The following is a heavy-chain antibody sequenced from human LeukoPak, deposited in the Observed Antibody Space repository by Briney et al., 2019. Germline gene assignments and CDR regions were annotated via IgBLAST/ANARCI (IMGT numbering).Heavy chain of an antibody. V-gene: IGHV3-21*01. Sequence: AGGSLRLSCAASGFTFSSYSMNWVRQAPGKGLEWVSSISSSSSYIYYADSVKGRFTISRDNAKNSLYLQMNSLRAEDTAVYYCAREGGTAMVTDYWGQGTLVTVSS. J-gene: IGHJ4*02. D-gene: IGHD5-18*01. CDR2: ISSSSSYI. CDR3: AREGGTAMVTDY. CDR1: GFTFSSYS.